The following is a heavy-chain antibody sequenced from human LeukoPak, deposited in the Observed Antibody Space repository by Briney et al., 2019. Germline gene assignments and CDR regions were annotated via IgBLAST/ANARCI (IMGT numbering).Heavy chain of an antibody. Sequence: ASVKVSCKASGYTFTSYGISWVRQAPGQGLEWMGWISAYNGNTNYAQKLQGRVTMTTDTSTSTAYMELRSLRSDDTAVYYCARSYGSGSYYDLNWFDPWGRGTLVTVSS. CDR2: ISAYNGNT. V-gene: IGHV1-18*01. J-gene: IGHJ5*02. D-gene: IGHD3-10*01. CDR3: ARSYGSGSYYDLNWFDP. CDR1: GYTFTSYG.